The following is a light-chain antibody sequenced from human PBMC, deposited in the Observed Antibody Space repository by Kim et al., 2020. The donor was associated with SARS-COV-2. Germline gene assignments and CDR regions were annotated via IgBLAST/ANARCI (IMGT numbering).Light chain of an antibody. CDR3: AAWDDNVSGRV. J-gene: IGLJ3*02. CDR1: NSNILRNY. CDR2: RSD. V-gene: IGLV1-47*01. Sequence: QSVLTQPPSASGTPGQTVTISCSGSNSNILRNYVYWYQQVPGTAPKVLIYRSDQRPSGVADRFSGSKSCTSASLAISGLRSEDEADYYCAAWDDNVSGRVFGGGTQLTVL.